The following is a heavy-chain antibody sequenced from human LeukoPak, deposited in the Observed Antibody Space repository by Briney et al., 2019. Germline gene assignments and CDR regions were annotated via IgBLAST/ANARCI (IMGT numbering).Heavy chain of an antibody. CDR1: GFTLSSYW. V-gene: IGHV3-74*01. D-gene: IGHD2-15*01. J-gene: IGHJ4*02. CDR2: ISLDGNIT. CDR3: ARGCSAVRCPADY. Sequence: GGSLRLSCAASGFTLSSYWLHWVRQAPGEGLVWVSQISLDGNITPYADSVKGRFTISRDNSKNTLYLQINALKAEDTAVYYCARGCSAVRCPADYWRQGSLVTVSS.